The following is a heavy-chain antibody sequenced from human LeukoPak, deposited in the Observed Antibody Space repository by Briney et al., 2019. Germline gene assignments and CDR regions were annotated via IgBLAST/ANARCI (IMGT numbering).Heavy chain of an antibody. CDR1: GFTFSSYA. V-gene: IGHV3-23*01. CDR3: AKGDNTYYYDSSGTQVDY. J-gene: IGHJ4*02. CDR2: ISGSGGST. D-gene: IGHD3-22*01. Sequence: RSGGSLRLSCAASGFTFSSYAMSWVRQAPGKGLEWVSAISGSGGSTYYADSVKGRFTISRDNSKNTLYLQMNSLRAEDTAVYYCAKGDNTYYYDSSGTQVDYWGQGTLVTVSS.